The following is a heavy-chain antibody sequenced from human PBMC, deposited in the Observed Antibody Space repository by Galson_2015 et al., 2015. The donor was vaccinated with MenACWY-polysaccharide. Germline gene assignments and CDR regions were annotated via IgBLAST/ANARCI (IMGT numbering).Heavy chain of an antibody. CDR3: AKGAAHYGSGNYYDY. CDR1: GLTFSSYG. J-gene: IGHJ4*02. D-gene: IGHD3-10*01. V-gene: IGHV3-23*01. Sequence: SLRLSCAGSGLTFSSYGMGWVRQAPGKGLEWVSGLSPTTGNTYYADSVRGRLTISRDNSKNTQYLQMDSLRAEDTALYYCAKGAAHYGSGNYYDYWGQGTQVTVSS. CDR2: LSPTTGNT.